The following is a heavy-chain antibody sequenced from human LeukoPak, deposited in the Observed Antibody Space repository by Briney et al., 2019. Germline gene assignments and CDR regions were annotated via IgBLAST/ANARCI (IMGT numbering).Heavy chain of an antibody. CDR3: AREGYSGYDLLFFDY. Sequence: SVTVSCKASGGTFSSYAISWVRQAPGQGLEWMGGIIPIFGTADYAQKFQGRVTISADESTSTAYMELSSLRSEDTAVYYCAREGYSGYDLLFFDYWGQGTLVTVSS. CDR1: GGTFSSYA. D-gene: IGHD5-12*01. CDR2: IIPIFGTA. V-gene: IGHV1-69*13. J-gene: IGHJ4*02.